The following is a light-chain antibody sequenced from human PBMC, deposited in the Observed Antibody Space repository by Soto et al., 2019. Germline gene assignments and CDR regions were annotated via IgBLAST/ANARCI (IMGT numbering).Light chain of an antibody. Sequence: EIVLTQSPGTLSLSPGERATLSCRASQRVSSNYLAWYQQKPGQAPRLLFYGASSRAPGIPDRFSGSGSGTVLTLTISRLEPEDFAVYYCQQYVTSGTFGGGTKVEIK. V-gene: IGKV3-20*01. CDR2: GAS. CDR3: QQYVTSGT. J-gene: IGKJ4*01. CDR1: QRVSSNY.